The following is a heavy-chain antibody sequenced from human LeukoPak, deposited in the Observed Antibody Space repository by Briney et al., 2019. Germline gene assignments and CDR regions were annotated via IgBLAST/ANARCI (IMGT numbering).Heavy chain of an antibody. CDR3: ASSISGYGNFDY. CDR2: IHTSGST. D-gene: IGHD5-12*01. Sequence: PSETLSLTCTVSGGSISSYYWSWIRQPAGKGLEWIGRIHTSGSTNYNPSLKSRVTMSVDTSKNQFSLRLSSVTAADTAVYYCASSISGYGNFDYWGQGTLVTVSS. V-gene: IGHV4-4*07. CDR1: GGSISSYY. J-gene: IGHJ4*02.